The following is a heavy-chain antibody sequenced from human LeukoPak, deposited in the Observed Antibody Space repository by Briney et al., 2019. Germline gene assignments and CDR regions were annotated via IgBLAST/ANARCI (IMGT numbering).Heavy chain of an antibody. CDR3: ASSMVRGPNPPGY. CDR1: GYTLTGYY. Sequence: GASVKVSCKASGYTLTGYYMHWVRRAPGQGLEWMGWINPNSGGTNYAQKFQGRVTMTRDTSISTAYMELSRLRSDDTAVYYCASSMVRGPNPPGYWGQGTLVTVSS. V-gene: IGHV1-2*02. J-gene: IGHJ4*02. CDR2: INPNSGGT. D-gene: IGHD3-10*01.